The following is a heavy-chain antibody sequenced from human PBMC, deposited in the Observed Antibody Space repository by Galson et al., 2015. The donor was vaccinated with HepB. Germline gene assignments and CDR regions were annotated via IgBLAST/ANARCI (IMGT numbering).Heavy chain of an antibody. J-gene: IGHJ5*02. CDR1: GFTFSSYA. CDR3: ARDGRAGETAAGPFDP. D-gene: IGHD6-13*01. V-gene: IGHV3-30*04. Sequence: SLRLSCAASGFTFSSYAMHWVRQAPGKGLEWVAVISYDGSNKYYADSVKGRFTISRDNSKNTLYLQMNSLRAEDTAVYYCARDGRAGETAAGPFDPWGQGTLVTVSS. CDR2: ISYDGSNK.